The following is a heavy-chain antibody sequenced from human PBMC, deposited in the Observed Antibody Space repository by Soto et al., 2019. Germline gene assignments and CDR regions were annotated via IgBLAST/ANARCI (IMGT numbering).Heavy chain of an antibody. CDR1: GGSISSGGYY. V-gene: IGHV4-31*03. D-gene: IGHD6-25*01. Sequence: SETLSLTCSVSGGSISSGGYYWNWIRQHPERGLEWIGYIYYSGNTVLNPSLTSRATISRDTSKNEFSLTLTSLTAADTAVYFCARASGGAAADLDYRGQGTLVTGSS. CDR2: IYYSGNT. J-gene: IGHJ4*02. CDR3: ARASGGAAADLDY.